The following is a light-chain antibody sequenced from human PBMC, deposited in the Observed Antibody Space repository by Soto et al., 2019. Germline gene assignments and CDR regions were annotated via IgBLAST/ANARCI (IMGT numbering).Light chain of an antibody. CDR1: QSISSW. CDR2: DAS. V-gene: IGKV1-5*01. CDR3: QQYNSYSS. J-gene: IGKJ1*01. Sequence: DIQMTQSPSTLSASVVDRVTITGRASQSISSWLAWYQQKPGKAPKLLIYDASSLESGVPSRFSGSGSGTEFTLTISSLKPDDFATYYCQQYNSYSSFGQGTKVDNK.